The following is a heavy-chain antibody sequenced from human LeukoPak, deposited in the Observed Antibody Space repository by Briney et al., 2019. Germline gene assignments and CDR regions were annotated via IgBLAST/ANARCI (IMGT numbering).Heavy chain of an antibody. CDR3: ARDNYSSSSVWFDP. V-gene: IGHV1-2*02. CDR2: INPNSGGT. J-gene: IGHJ5*02. CDR1: GYSFTDYY. Sequence: GASVKVSCKASGYSFTDYYMNWVRQAPGQGLEWMGWINPNSGGTNYAQKFQGRVTMTRDTSISTAYMELSRLRSDDTAVYYCARDNYSSSSVWFDPWGQGTLVTVSS. D-gene: IGHD6-6*01.